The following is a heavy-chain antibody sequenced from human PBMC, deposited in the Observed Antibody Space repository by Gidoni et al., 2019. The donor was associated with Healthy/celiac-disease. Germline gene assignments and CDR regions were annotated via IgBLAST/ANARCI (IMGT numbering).Heavy chain of an antibody. D-gene: IGHD1-26*01. CDR3: ARASTPLVGATKFGGFDP. Sequence: EVQLVESGGGLVQPGGSLRLSCAPSGFTFSSYWMSGVRQAPGKGLEWVANIKQDGSEKYYVDSVKGRFTISRDNAKNSLYLQMNSLRAEDTAVYYCARASTPLVGATKFGGFDPWGQGTLVTVSS. V-gene: IGHV3-7*01. CDR1: GFTFSSYW. J-gene: IGHJ5*02. CDR2: IKQDGSEK.